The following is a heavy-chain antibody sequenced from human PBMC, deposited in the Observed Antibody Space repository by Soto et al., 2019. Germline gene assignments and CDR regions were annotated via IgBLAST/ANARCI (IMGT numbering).Heavy chain of an antibody. J-gene: IGHJ6*02. D-gene: IGHD3-22*01. CDR1: GYSFRNNW. Sequence: PGESLKISCKGSGYSFRNNWITWVRQMPGKGLEWMGRIDLSDSYKSYSPSFQGHVSFSADTSINTAYLQWSSLKASDTAMYYCERQSYDSSGFPSPYYYYGMDIWGQGTTVTVSS. CDR2: IDLSDSYK. V-gene: IGHV5-10-1*01. CDR3: ERQSYDSSGFPSPYYYYGMDI.